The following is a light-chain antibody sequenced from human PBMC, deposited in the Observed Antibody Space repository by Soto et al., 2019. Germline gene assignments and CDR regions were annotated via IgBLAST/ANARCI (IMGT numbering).Light chain of an antibody. V-gene: IGKV1-5*01. CDR1: QTISTW. J-gene: IGKJ1*01. Sequence: DIQVTQSPPTLSASVGDRVTITCRASQTISTWMAWYQQKPGKAPKLLVYDASTLQSGVASRFSGSGSGTEFTLITSSLQPDDSATYYCQQYTNTNNPWMFGQGTKVEI. CDR3: QQYTNTNNPWM. CDR2: DAS.